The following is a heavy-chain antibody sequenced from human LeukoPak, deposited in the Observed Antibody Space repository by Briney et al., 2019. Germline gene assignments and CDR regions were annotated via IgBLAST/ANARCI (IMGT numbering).Heavy chain of an antibody. CDR2: FDPEDGET. V-gene: IGHV1-24*01. CDR1: GYTLTELS. J-gene: IGHJ4*02. Sequence: ASVKVSCKVSGYTLTELSMHWVRQAPGKGLEWMGGFDPEDGETIYAQKFQGRVTMTEDTSTDTAYMELSSLRSGDTAVYYCATVVRQQLVRGSYFDYWGQGTLVTVSS. D-gene: IGHD6-13*01. CDR3: ATVVRQQLVRGSYFDY.